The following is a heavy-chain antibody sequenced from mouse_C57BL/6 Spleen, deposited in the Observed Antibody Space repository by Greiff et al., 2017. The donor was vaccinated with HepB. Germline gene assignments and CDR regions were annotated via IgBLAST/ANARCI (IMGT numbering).Heavy chain of an antibody. J-gene: IGHJ2*01. Sequence: VMLVESGAELARPGASVKLSCKASGYTFTSYGISWVKQRTGQGLEWIGEIYPRSGNTYYNEKFKGKATLTADKSSSTAYMELRSLTSEDSAVYFCARSDYGYDLDYWGQGTTLTVSS. D-gene: IGHD2-2*01. CDR2: IYPRSGNT. CDR1: GYTFTSYG. CDR3: ARSDYGYDLDY. V-gene: IGHV1-81*01.